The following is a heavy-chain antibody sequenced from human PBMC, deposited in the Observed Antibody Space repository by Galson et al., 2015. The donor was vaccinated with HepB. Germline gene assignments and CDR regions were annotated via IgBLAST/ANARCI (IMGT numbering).Heavy chain of an antibody. V-gene: IGHV3-23*01. CDR2: LHGSAGAP. J-gene: IGHJ4*02. CDR3: AKGRRTIAANYFDF. D-gene: IGHD6-13*01. CDR1: GFTFSTYV. Sequence: SLRLSCAASGFTFSTYVMSWVRQAPGKGLEWVSSLHGSAGAPFYTGSVKGRFTISRDNSNNTLYLQMNSLTADDTALYFCAKGRRTIAANYFDFWGQGTLVTVSS.